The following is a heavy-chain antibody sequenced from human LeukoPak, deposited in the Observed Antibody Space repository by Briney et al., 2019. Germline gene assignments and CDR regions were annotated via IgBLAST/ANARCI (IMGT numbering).Heavy chain of an antibody. Sequence: GGSLRLSCAASGFTVSSNYMSWVRQAPGKGLGWVSVIYSGGSTYYADSVKGRFTISRDNSKNTLYLQMNSLRAEVTAVYYCARALNDFWSGSFGYGMDVWGQGTTVTVSS. D-gene: IGHD3-3*01. J-gene: IGHJ6*02. V-gene: IGHV3-66*01. CDR3: ARALNDFWSGSFGYGMDV. CDR2: IYSGGST. CDR1: GFTVSSNY.